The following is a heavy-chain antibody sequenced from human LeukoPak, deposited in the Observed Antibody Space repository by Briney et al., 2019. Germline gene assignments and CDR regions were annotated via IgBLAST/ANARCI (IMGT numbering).Heavy chain of an antibody. D-gene: IGHD4-17*01. V-gene: IGHV1-18*01. CDR1: GYTFSSYG. CDR3: ARAKRSTVTTLDY. CDR2: ISAYNGNT. Sequence: GASVKVSCKASGYTFSSYGITWVRQAPGQGLEWMGWISAYNGNTVYAQRFQGRVSMTTDTSTNTAYMEVRSLTSDDTAIYYCARAKRSTVTTLDYWGQGTLATVSS. J-gene: IGHJ4*02.